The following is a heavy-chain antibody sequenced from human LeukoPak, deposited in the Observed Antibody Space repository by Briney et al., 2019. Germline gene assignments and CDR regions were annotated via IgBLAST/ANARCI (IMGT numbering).Heavy chain of an antibody. V-gene: IGHV3-7*03. CDR3: ARGVYDYVWGSYRYPHY. Sequence: GGSLRLSCAASGFTFSSYWMSWVRQAPGKGLEWVANIKQDGSEKYYVDSVKGRFTISRDNAKNSLYLQMNSLRAEDTAVYYCARGVYDYVWGSYRYPHYWGQGTLVTVSS. D-gene: IGHD3-16*02. CDR2: IKQDGSEK. J-gene: IGHJ4*02. CDR1: GFTFSSYW.